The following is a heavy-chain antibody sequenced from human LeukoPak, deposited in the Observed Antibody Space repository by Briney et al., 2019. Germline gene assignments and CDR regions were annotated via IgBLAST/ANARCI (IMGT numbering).Heavy chain of an antibody. CDR2: ISYDGSNK. V-gene: IGHV3-30*18. D-gene: IGHD6-19*01. Sequence: PGGSLRLSCAASGFTFSSYGMHWVRQAPGKGLEWVAVISYDGSNKYYADSVKGRFTISRDNSKNTLYLQMNSLRAEDTAVYYCAKGVYLAGYSSGWYSALTGHDPFDYWGQGTLVTVSS. CDR1: GFTFSSYG. J-gene: IGHJ4*02. CDR3: AKGVYLAGYSSGWYSALTGHDPFDY.